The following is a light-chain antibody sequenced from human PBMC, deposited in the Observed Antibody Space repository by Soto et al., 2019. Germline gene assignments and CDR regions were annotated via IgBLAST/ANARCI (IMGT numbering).Light chain of an antibody. CDR2: GAS. CDR3: QEYGNSRT. CDR1: QSVGSSY. V-gene: IGKV3-20*01. J-gene: IGKJ1*01. Sequence: EIVLTQSPGTLSLSPGERATLSCRASQSVGSSYLAWYQQKPGQAPRLLIYGASSRATGIPDRFSGSGSGTYFTLISSGLEPEDYALYYCQEYGNSRTFGQGTKVEIK.